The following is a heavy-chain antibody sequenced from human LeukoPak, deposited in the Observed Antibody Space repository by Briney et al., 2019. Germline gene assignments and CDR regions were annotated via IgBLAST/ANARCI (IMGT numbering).Heavy chain of an antibody. V-gene: IGHV4-31*03. CDR2: IYYSGST. Sequence: PSQTLSLTCTVSGGSIRSGGYYWSWIRQHPGKGLEWIGYIYYSGSTYYNPSLKSRVTISVDTSKNQFSLKLSSVTAADTAVYYCARDEGTMIVHYWGQGTLVTVSS. D-gene: IGHD3-22*01. CDR3: ARDEGTMIVHY. J-gene: IGHJ4*02. CDR1: GGSIRSGGYY.